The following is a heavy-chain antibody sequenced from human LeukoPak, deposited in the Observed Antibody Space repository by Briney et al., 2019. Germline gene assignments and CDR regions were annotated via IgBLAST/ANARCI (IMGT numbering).Heavy chain of an antibody. D-gene: IGHD2-2*01. J-gene: IGHJ4*02. V-gene: IGHV4-31*03. CDR3: ARAGYCSSTSCRRKTPFDY. CDR2: IYHSGST. CDR1: GGSISSGGYY. Sequence: PSETLSLTCTVSGGSISSGGYYWSWILQHPGKGLEWIGYIYHSGSTYYNPSLKSRVTISVDTSKNQFSLKLSSVTAADTAVYYCARAGYCSSTSCRRKTPFDYWGQGTLVTVSS.